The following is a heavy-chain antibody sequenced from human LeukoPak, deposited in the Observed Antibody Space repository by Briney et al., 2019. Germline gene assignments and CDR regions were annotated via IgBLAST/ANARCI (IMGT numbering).Heavy chain of an antibody. Sequence: ASVKVSCKASGYTFTGYYMHWVRQAPGQGLEWMGRIIPILGIANYAQKFQGRVTITADKSTSTAYMELSSLRSEDTAVYYCARGMEGANYWGQGTLVTVSS. CDR2: IIPILGIA. J-gene: IGHJ4*02. CDR1: GYTFTGYY. V-gene: IGHV1-69*04. D-gene: IGHD1-26*01. CDR3: ARGMEGANY.